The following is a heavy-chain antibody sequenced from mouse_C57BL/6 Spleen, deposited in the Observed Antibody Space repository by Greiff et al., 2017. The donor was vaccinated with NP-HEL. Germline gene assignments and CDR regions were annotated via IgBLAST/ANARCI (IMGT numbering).Heavy chain of an antibody. D-gene: IGHD2-5*01. Sequence: EVQGVESGGDLVKPGGSLKLSCAASGFTFSSYGMSWVRQTPDKRLEWVATISSGGSYTYYPDSVKGRFTISRDNAKNTLYLQMSSLKSEDTAMYYCARQDSNYPYYFDYWGQGTTLTVSS. CDR3: ARQDSNYPYYFDY. CDR2: ISSGGSYT. J-gene: IGHJ2*01. CDR1: GFTFSSYG. V-gene: IGHV5-6*01.